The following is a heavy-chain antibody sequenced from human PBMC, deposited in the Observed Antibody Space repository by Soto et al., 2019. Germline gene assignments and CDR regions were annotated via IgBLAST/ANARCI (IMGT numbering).Heavy chain of an antibody. Sequence: GASVKVSCKASGYTFTSYAMHWVRQAPGQRLEWMGWINAGNGNTKYSQKFQGRVTITRDTSASTAYMELSSLRSEDTAVYYCARLYCISTSCYLGMDVWGQGTTVTVSS. CDR2: INAGNGNT. D-gene: IGHD2-2*01. V-gene: IGHV1-3*01. J-gene: IGHJ6*02. CDR3: ARLYCISTSCYLGMDV. CDR1: GYTFTSYA.